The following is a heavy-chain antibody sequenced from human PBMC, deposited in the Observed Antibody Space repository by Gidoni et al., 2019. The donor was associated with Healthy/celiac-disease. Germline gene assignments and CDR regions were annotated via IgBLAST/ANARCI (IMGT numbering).Heavy chain of an antibody. CDR3: ARPLNYYDSSGYYYDGMDV. J-gene: IGHJ6*02. CDR1: GGSFSGYY. D-gene: IGHD3-22*01. Sequence: QVQLQQWGAGLLKPSETLSLTCAVYGGSFSGYYWSWIRQPPGKGLEWIGEINHSGSTNYNPSLKSRVTIPVDTSKNQFSLKLSSVTAADTAVYYCARPLNYYDSSGYYYDGMDVWGQGTTVTVSS. V-gene: IGHV4-34*01. CDR2: INHSGST.